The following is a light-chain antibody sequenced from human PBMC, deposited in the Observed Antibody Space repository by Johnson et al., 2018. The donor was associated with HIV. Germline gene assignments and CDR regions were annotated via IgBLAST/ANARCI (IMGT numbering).Light chain of an antibody. CDR1: RSNIGDNF. V-gene: IGLV1-51*02. J-gene: IGLJ1*01. Sequence: QSVLTQPPSVSAAPGQKVTISCSGNRSNIGDNFVSWYQHLPGTAPKLLIYENNKRPSGIPDRFSGSKSGTSATLGITGLQTGDEADYYCGTWDSSLNAFVFGAGTRVTVL. CDR3: GTWDSSLNAFV. CDR2: ENN.